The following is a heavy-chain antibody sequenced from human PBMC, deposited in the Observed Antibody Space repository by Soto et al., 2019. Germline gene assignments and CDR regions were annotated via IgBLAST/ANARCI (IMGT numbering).Heavy chain of an antibody. CDR2: IYYSGST. CDR3: ARATPRLKYSSLNWFDT. V-gene: IGHV4-59*01. D-gene: IGHD6-13*01. Sequence: SETLSLTCTVSGGSISSYYWSWIRQPPGKGLEWIGYIYYSGSTNYNPSLKSRVTISVDTSKNQFSLKLSSVTAADTAVYYCARATPRLKYSSLNWFDTWGQGTLVTVSS. J-gene: IGHJ5*02. CDR1: GGSISSYY.